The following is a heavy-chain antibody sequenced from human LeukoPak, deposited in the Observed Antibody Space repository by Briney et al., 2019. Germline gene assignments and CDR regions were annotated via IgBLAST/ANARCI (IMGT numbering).Heavy chain of an antibody. V-gene: IGHV1-8*03. CDR1: GYTFTSYD. D-gene: IGHD2-21*01. CDR3: ARAIAYCGGDCLNAFDI. Sequence: ASVKVSCKASGYTFTSYDINWVRQATGQGLEWMGWMNPNSGNTGYAQKFQGRVTITADESTSTAYMELSSLRSEDTAVYYCARAIAYCGGDCLNAFDIWGQGTMVTVSS. J-gene: IGHJ3*02. CDR2: MNPNSGNT.